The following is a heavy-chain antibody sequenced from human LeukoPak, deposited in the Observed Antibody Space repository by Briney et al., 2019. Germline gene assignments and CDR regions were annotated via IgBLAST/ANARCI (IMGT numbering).Heavy chain of an antibody. CDR2: INGDGSDT. CDR3: ARDPRNKRFDP. J-gene: IGHJ5*02. D-gene: IGHD1/OR15-1a*01. CDR1: GFTFSGYW. Sequence: GGSLRLSCAASGFTFSGYWMHWARQSPGKGLVWVSCINGDGSDTRYADSVKGRFTISRDNAKSTLYLQMNSLRVEDTAVYYCARDPRNKRFDPWGQGTLVTVSS. V-gene: IGHV3-74*01.